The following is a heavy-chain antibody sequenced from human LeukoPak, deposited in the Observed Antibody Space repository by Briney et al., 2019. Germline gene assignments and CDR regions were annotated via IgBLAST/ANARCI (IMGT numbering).Heavy chain of an antibody. V-gene: IGHV4-31*03. D-gene: IGHD6-13*01. J-gene: IGHJ4*02. Sequence: SETLSLTCTVSGSSISSGGYYCSWIRQHPGKGLEWIGYIYYSGSTYYNPSLKSRVTISVDTSKNQFSLKLSSVTAADTAVYDCARDRLAAAGNGFDYWGQGTLVTVSS. CDR1: GSSISSGGYY. CDR2: IYYSGST. CDR3: ARDRLAAAGNGFDY.